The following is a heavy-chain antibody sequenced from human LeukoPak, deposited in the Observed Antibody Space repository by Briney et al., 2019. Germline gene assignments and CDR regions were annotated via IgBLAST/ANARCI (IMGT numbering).Heavy chain of an antibody. CDR3: ARDQGDASGWFFDY. D-gene: IGHD6-19*01. Sequence: PGGSLRLSCAASGFTFSHHHIRWVRQAPGKGLEWVTVIALDGSRKIYADSVKGRFTISRGNSKNTVSLQMNSLGVEDTAVYYCARDQGDASGWFFDYWGQGARVIVSS. CDR2: IALDGSRK. J-gene: IGHJ4*02. V-gene: IGHV3-30*03. CDR1: GFTFSHHH.